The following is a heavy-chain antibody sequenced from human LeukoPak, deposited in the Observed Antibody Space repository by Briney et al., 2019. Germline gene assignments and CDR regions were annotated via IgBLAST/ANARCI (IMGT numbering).Heavy chain of an antibody. Sequence: PWGSLRLSCAASGFTFSSYSMNWVRQAPGKGLEWVSYISSSSSTIYYADSVKGRFTISRDNSKNTVHLQMNSLRAEDTAVYYCARGKWNYPYDYWGQGTLVTVSS. CDR2: ISSSSSTI. V-gene: IGHV3-48*01. CDR3: ARGKWNYPYDY. CDR1: GFTFSSYS. D-gene: IGHD1-7*01. J-gene: IGHJ4*02.